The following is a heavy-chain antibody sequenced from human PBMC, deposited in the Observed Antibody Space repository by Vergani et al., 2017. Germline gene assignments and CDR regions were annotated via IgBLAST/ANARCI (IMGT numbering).Heavy chain of an antibody. CDR2: INSDGSST. D-gene: IGHD5-18*01. J-gene: IGHJ5*02. CDR3: ATTAVDTAPP. V-gene: IGHV3-74*01. Sequence: EVQLVESGGGLVQPGGSLRLSCAASGFTFSSYWMHWVRQAPGKGLVWVSRINSDGSSTSYADSVKGLFTISRDNAKNTLYLQMNSLRAEDMAVYYCATTAVDTAPPWGQGTLVTVSS. CDR1: GFTFSSYW.